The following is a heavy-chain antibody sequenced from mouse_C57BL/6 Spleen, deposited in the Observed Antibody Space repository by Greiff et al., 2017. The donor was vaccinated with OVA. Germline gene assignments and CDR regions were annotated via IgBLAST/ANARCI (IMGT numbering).Heavy chain of an antibody. J-gene: IGHJ2*01. Sequence: QVQLQQPGAELVMPGASVKLSCKASGYTFTSYWMHWVKQRPGQGLEWIGEIDPSDSYTNYNQKFKGKSTLTVDKSSSTAHMQLSSLSSEDSAVYYCARTILRSYYFDYWGQGTTLTVSS. V-gene: IGHV1-69*01. D-gene: IGHD1-1*01. CDR2: IDPSDSYT. CDR1: GYTFTSYW. CDR3: ARTILRSYYFDY.